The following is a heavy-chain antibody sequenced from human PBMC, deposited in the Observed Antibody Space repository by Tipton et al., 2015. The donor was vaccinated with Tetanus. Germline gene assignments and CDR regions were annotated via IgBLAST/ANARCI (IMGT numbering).Heavy chain of an antibody. CDR1: GDSLSNGDYY. Sequence: LRLSCTVSGDSLSNGDYYWGWIRQPPGKGLESIGYIYYSGSTYYNPSLKSRVTISVDTSKNQFSLKLTSVTAADTAMYYCARGSDIVVVPGVTRADWFDPWGQGTLVTVSS. J-gene: IGHJ5*02. CDR2: IYYSGST. CDR3: ARGSDIVVVPGVTRADWFDP. D-gene: IGHD2-2*01. V-gene: IGHV4-30-4*01.